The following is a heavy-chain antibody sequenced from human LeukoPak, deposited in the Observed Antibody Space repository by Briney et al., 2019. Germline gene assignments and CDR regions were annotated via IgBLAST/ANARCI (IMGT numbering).Heavy chain of an antibody. J-gene: IGHJ4*02. CDR3: ARGFDSKSTYFDY. V-gene: IGHV4-59*01. CDR2: IYYSGST. CDR1: GXSISNYY. D-gene: IGHD5-12*01. Sequence: SSETLSLTCTVSGXSISNYYWNWLRQPPGKGLEWIGYIYYSGSTKYNPSLKSRVTMSLDTSKRQFSLRLTSVTAADTAVYYCARGFDSKSTYFDYWGLGTLVTVSS.